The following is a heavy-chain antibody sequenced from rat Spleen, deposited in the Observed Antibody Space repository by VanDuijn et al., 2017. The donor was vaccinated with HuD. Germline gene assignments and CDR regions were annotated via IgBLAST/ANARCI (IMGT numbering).Heavy chain of an antibody. D-gene: IGHD1-2*01. CDR2: ITNSGGST. CDR1: GFTFSNYY. Sequence: EVQLVESGGGLVQPGRSLKLSCAASGFTFSNYYMAWVRQAPTKGLEWVASITNSGGSTYYRDSVKGRFTISRDNAKSTLYLQMDSLRSEDTATYYCTRESYSSYIGFDYWGQGVMVTVSS. V-gene: IGHV5-27*01. J-gene: IGHJ2*01. CDR3: TRESYSSYIGFDY.